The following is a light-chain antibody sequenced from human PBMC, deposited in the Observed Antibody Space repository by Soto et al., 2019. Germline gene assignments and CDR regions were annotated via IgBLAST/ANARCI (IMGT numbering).Light chain of an antibody. CDR3: SSYTSSSPSV. CDR2: EVS. CDR1: SSDVGGYND. Sequence: QAALTQPAYVSGSPGQSITISCTGTSSDVGGYNDVSWYQHNPGKAPKLMIYEVSNRPSGVSYRFSGSKSGNTASLTISGLQAEDEADYYCSSYTSSSPSVFGTGTKGTVL. V-gene: IGLV2-14*01. J-gene: IGLJ1*01.